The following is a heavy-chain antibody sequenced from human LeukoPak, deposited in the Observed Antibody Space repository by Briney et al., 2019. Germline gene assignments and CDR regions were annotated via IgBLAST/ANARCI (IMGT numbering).Heavy chain of an antibody. CDR1: GFAFSNYA. V-gene: IGHV3-23*01. J-gene: IGHJ4*02. CDR2: LCGGGDSR. D-gene: IGHD3-10*01. CDR3: AKAVRSMVTGGGYFDS. Sequence: GGSLRLSCAAPGFAFSNYAMSWVRQAPGKGLEWVSSLCGGGDSRYYADSVMGRFTISRDNSKNTLYLQMNSLRAEDTAVYYCAKAVRSMVTGGGYFDSWGQGTLVTVSS.